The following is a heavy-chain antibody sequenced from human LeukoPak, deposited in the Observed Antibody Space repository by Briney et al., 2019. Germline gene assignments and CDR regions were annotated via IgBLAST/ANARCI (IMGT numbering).Heavy chain of an antibody. CDR3: AKDFSSASYTYYYYYMDV. CDR1: GASITSYY. J-gene: IGHJ6*03. V-gene: IGHV4-59*12. CDR2: ISFSGST. Sequence: SETLSLTCTVSGASITSYYWSWIRQPPGKGLEWIGYISFSGSTNYNPSLKSRVTISLDTSKNQFSLKVSSVTAADTAIYYCAKDFSSASYTYYYYYMDVWGKGTTVTVSS. D-gene: IGHD6-25*01.